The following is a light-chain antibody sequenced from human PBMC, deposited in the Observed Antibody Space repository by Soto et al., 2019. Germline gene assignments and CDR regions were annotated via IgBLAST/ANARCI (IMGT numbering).Light chain of an antibody. CDR1: QSISSW. CDR3: HPSA. CDR2: DAS. J-gene: IGKJ5*01. V-gene: IGKV1-5*01. Sequence: DLQMTQSHSTLSASVGDRVTITCRASQSISSWLAWYQQKPGRAPKLLIYDASTLESGVPSRFSGSGSETEFTLPISRLQPDDFATYFCHPSAFGQGTRLEIK.